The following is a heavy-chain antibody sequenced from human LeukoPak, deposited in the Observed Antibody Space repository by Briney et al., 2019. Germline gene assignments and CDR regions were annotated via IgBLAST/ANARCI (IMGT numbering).Heavy chain of an antibody. D-gene: IGHD3-10*01. CDR3: ARHEYYYGSADY. CDR2: IYYSGST. CDR1: GGSISSYY. V-gene: IGHV4-59*08. J-gene: IGHJ4*02. Sequence: SETLSLTCTVSGGSISSYYWSWIQQPPGKGLEWIGYIYYSGSTNYNPSLKSRVTISVDTSKNQFSLKLSSATAADTAVYYCARHEYYYGSADYWGQGTLVTVSS.